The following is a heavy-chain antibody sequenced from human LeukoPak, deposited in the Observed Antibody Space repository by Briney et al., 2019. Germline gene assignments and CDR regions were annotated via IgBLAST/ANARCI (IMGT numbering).Heavy chain of an antibody. J-gene: IGHJ4*02. CDR3: ARESIGGVTPYSFDS. V-gene: IGHV3-30-3*01. CDR2: ISYDGSNK. Sequence: GSLRLSCAASGFIFSSYAMHWVRQAPGKGLEWVAVISYDGSNKYYADSVKGRFTISRDNSKNTLYLQMNSLRAEDTAVYYCARESIGGVTPYSFDSWAREPWSPSPQ. D-gene: IGHD6-6*01. CDR1: GFIFSSYA.